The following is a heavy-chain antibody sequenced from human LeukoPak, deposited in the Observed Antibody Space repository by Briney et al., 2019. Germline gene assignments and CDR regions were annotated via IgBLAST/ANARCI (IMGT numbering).Heavy chain of an antibody. D-gene: IGHD3-16*01. CDR2: IYYSGST. J-gene: IGHJ4*02. CDR3: ARGTMITFGGVSPYYFDY. Sequence: SETLSLTCTVSGGSISSYYWSWIRQPPGKGLECIGYIYYSGSTNYNPSLKSRVTISVDTSKNQFSLKLSSVTAADTAVYYCARGTMITFGGVSPYYFDYWGQGTLVTVSS. V-gene: IGHV4-59*12. CDR1: GGSISSYY.